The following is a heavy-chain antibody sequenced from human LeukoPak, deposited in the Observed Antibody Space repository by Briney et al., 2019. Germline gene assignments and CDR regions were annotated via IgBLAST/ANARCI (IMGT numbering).Heavy chain of an antibody. Sequence: SETLSLTCTVSGASVSGKSWSWIRHSPGNGLEWIGLIYYSGSTKFNPSLKSRVAMSVDPSNNQFSLSLNSVTTTDTAVYFCVGGGDWLPEYWGRGTQVIVS. CDR3: VGGGDWLPEY. D-gene: IGHD3/OR15-3a*01. CDR1: GASVSGKS. V-gene: IGHV4-59*02. CDR2: IYYSGST. J-gene: IGHJ4*01.